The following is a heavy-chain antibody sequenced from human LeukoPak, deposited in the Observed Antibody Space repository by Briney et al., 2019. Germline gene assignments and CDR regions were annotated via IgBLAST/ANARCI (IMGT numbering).Heavy chain of an antibody. V-gene: IGHV4-30-2*01. D-gene: IGHD3-22*01. CDR2: IYHSGST. CDR3: ARGASYYDSSGYCYPDAFDI. CDR1: GGSISSGGYY. J-gene: IGHJ3*02. Sequence: SETLCLTCAVSGGSISSGGYYWSWTRQPPGKGLEWIGYIYHSGSTYYNPSLKSRVTISVDRSKNQFSLKLSSVTAADTAVYYCARGASYYDSSGYCYPDAFDIWGQGTMVTVCS.